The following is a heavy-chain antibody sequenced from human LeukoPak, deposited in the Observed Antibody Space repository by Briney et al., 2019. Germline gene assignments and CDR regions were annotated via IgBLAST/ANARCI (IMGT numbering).Heavy chain of an antibody. V-gene: IGHV1-46*01. J-gene: IGHJ4*02. CDR2: INPSGGST. Sequence: ASVKVSCKASGYTFTSYFMHWMRHAPGQGLEWMGIINPSGGSTTYAQRFQGRVTLTRDTSTSTVYMALSSLRSEDTAVYYCARGQLSSSSFDYWGQGTLVTVSS. CDR1: GYTFTSYF. CDR3: ARGQLSSSSFDY. D-gene: IGHD6-13*01.